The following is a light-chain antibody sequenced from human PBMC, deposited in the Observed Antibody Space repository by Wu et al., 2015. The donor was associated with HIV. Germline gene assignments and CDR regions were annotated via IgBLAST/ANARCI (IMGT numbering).Light chain of an antibody. CDR3: QQRRNWPLT. Sequence: DTVLTQSPATLFLSPGERATLSCRASQNVDNYLAWYQQKPGQAPRLLIYDASSRATGIPARFTGSGSGTDFTLTISSLEPEDFAVYYCQQRRNWPLTFGQGTRLGIK. CDR2: DAS. V-gene: IGKV3-11*01. CDR1: QNVDNY. J-gene: IGKJ5*01.